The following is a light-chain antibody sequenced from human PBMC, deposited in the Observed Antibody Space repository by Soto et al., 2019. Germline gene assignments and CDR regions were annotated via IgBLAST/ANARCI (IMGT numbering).Light chain of an antibody. CDR1: QGISSS. CDR2: AAS. CDR3: QHLHDYPLD. Sequence: DIQLTQSPSFLSASVRDRVTITCRASQGISSSLAWYQQRPGKAPNLLIYAASTLQSGVPSRFSGSGSGTEFTLTISSLQPEDFATYYCQHLHDYPLDFGQGTRLEIK. J-gene: IGKJ5*01. V-gene: IGKV1-9*01.